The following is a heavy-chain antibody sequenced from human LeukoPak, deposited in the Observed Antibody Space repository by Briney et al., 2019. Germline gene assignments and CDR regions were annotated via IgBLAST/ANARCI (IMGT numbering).Heavy chain of an antibody. V-gene: IGHV3-48*02. CDR2: IGWSSNI. CDR1: GFTFSSYA. J-gene: IGHJ3*02. Sequence: GGSLRLSCAASGFTFSSYAMGRVRQAPGKGLEWVSYIGWSSNIYYADSVKGRFTISRDNAKDSLYLQMNSLRDKDTALYYCARDSAYAFDIWGQGTKVTVSS. CDR3: ARDSAYAFDI. D-gene: IGHD1-26*01.